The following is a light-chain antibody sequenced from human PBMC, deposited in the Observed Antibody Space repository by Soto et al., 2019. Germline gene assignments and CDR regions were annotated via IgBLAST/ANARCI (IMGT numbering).Light chain of an antibody. Sequence: DIQMTQSPSSRSASVGDRVTITCRASQSISSYLNWYQQKPGKAPKLLIYAASSLQSGVPSRFSGSGSGTDFTLTISSLQPEDFATYYRQHYNSYSEAFGQGTKVDIK. V-gene: IGKV1-39*01. CDR1: QSISSY. J-gene: IGKJ1*01. CDR3: QHYNSYSEA. CDR2: AAS.